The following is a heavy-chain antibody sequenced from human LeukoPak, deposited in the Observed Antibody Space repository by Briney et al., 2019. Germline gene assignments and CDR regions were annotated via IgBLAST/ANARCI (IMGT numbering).Heavy chain of an antibody. Sequence: PGGSLRLSCAASGFTFSTYSMNWVRQAPGKGLEWVSYITSSSSTIYYADSVRGRFTISRDNAKNSLYLQMNSLRDEDTAVYYCTRNLLGGSGSGYSFYYAMDVWGQGTTVTVSS. J-gene: IGHJ6*02. CDR3: TRNLLGGSGSGYSFYYAMDV. D-gene: IGHD3-10*01. CDR1: GFTFSTYS. CDR2: ITSSSSTI. V-gene: IGHV3-48*02.